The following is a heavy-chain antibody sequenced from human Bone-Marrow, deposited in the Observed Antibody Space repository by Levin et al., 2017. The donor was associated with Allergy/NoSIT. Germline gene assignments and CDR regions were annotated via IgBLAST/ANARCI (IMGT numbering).Heavy chain of an antibody. V-gene: IGHV4-4*02. D-gene: IGHD6-25*01. J-gene: IGHJ6*03. CDR1: GGSISNNNW. CDR3: ARSSAGPHYYFYMDV. Sequence: PSETLSLTCAVSGGSISNNNWWTWVRQAPGKGLEWIGEIHHSGSTNYDPSLRSRLTISVDKSKNQFSLRLSSVTAADTAVYYCARSSAGPHYYFYMDVWGTGTTVTVSS. CDR2: IHHSGST.